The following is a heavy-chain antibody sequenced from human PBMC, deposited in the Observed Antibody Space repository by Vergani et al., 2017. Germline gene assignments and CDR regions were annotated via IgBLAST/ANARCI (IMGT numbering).Heavy chain of an antibody. J-gene: IGHJ5*02. Sequence: QVQLQESGPGLVKPSQTLSLTCTVSGGSISSYYWSWIRQPPGKGLEWIGSIYYSGSTYYNPSLKSRVTISVDTSKNQFSLKLSSVTAADTAVYYCARHDYGDYVDWFDPWGQGTLVTVSS. CDR1: GGSISSYY. V-gene: IGHV4-59*05. D-gene: IGHD4-17*01. CDR2: IYYSGST. CDR3: ARHDYGDYVDWFDP.